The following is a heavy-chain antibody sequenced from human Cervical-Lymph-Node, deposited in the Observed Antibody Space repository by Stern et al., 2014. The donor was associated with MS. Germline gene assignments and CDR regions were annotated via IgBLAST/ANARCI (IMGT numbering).Heavy chain of an antibody. V-gene: IGHV3-33*01. CDR3: ARSSSPSPDYYYGVDF. CDR2: IRHDGSHK. D-gene: IGHD6-13*01. CDR1: GFTFSSYD. Sequence: VQLVESGGGVVQPGRSLRLSCAASGFTFSSYDMNWVRQAPGKGLEGVSVIRHDGSHKDYADSVKGRFTISRDNSKHTQNLQMNSLRAEDTAVYYCARSSSPSPDYYYGVDFWGQGTPVTVSS. J-gene: IGHJ6*02.